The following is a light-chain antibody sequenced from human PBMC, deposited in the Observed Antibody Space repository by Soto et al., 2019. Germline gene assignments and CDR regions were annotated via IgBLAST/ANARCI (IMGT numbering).Light chain of an antibody. Sequence: EIVLTQSSGTLSLSPGKRATLSCGASQSVTSNYLAWYQQKPGQAPRLLIFGASIRVTGIPDRFIGSGSGTDFTLTISRLEPEDFAVYYCQHYVTSLTTFGQGTKVEVK. CDR3: QHYVTSLTT. CDR1: QSVTSNY. J-gene: IGKJ1*01. V-gene: IGKV3-20*01. CDR2: GAS.